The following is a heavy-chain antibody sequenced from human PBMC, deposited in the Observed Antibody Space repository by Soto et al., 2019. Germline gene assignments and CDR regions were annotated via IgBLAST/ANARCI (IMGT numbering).Heavy chain of an antibody. Sequence: GGSLRLSCAASGFTFSSYDMSWVRQAPGKGLEWVSAISGSGGSTYYADSVKGRFTISRDNSKNTLYLQMNSLRAEDTAVYYCATGFTRLAAFDIWGQGTRETVSS. D-gene: IGHD6-6*01. J-gene: IGHJ3*02. CDR1: GFTFSSYD. CDR2: ISGSGGST. CDR3: ATGFTRLAAFDI. V-gene: IGHV3-23*01.